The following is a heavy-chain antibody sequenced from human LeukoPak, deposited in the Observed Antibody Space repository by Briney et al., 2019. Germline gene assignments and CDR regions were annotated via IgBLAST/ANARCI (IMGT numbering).Heavy chain of an antibody. Sequence: ASVKDSCKASGYTFTGYYMHWVRQAPGQGLEWMGWINPNSGGTNYAQKFQGRVTMTRDTSISTAYMELSRLRSDDTAVYYCASMIKGGNTYYYYMDVWGKGTTVTVSS. J-gene: IGHJ6*03. CDR2: INPNSGGT. CDR3: ASMIKGGNTYYYYMDV. V-gene: IGHV1-2*02. CDR1: GYTFTGYY. D-gene: IGHD4-23*01.